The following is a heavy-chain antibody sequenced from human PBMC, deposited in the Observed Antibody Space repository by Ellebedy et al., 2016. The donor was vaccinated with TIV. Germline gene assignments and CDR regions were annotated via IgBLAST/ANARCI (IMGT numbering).Heavy chain of an antibody. Sequence: SETLSLXXTVSGGSISSGGYYWSWIRQHPGKGLEWIGYIYYSGSTYYNPSLKSRVTISVDTSKNQFSLKLSSVTAADTAVYYCARAVHNHFDYWGRGTQVTVSS. CDR1: GGSISSGGYY. CDR2: IYYSGST. J-gene: IGHJ4*02. CDR3: ARAVHNHFDY. V-gene: IGHV4-31*03. D-gene: IGHD1-14*01.